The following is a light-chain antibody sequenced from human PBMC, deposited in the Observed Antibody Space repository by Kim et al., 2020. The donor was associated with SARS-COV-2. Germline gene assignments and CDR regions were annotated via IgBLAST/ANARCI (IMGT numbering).Light chain of an antibody. CDR2: GAS. CDR3: QQYGSSVT. J-gene: IGKJ4*01. V-gene: IGKV3-20*01. Sequence: EVVLTQSPVTLSLSPGERATLPCRASQSDSSNYLAWYQQNLGQAPRLLISGASSSATGIPDRFSGSGSGTDFTLTISRLEPEDFAVYYCQQYGSSVTFGGGTKVEIK. CDR1: QSDSSNY.